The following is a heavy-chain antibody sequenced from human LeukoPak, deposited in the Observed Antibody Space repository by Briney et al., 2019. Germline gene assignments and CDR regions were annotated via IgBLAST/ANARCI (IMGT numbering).Heavy chain of an antibody. Sequence: SVKVSCKASGGTFSSYAITRVRQAPGHGLEWMGGIIPILGTASYAQKFQGRVTITADESASMAYMELSSLRSEDTAVYYCARGSPEKSITDYWGQGSLVTVSS. D-gene: IGHD3-10*01. CDR1: GGTFSSYA. CDR2: IIPILGTA. V-gene: IGHV1-69*13. CDR3: ARGSPEKSITDY. J-gene: IGHJ4*02.